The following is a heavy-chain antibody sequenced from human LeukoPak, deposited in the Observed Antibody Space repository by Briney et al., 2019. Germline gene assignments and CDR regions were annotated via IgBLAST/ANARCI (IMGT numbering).Heavy chain of an antibody. Sequence: SETLSLTCTVSRGSVSSSTYYWSWVRQPPGKGLEWIASIYYTGSTYYNPSLKSRVTISLDMSKNEFFLTMTSVTAADTAVYFCTAEKNGSPHYWGQGTQVAVSS. J-gene: IGHJ4*02. V-gene: IGHV4-39*07. CDR1: RGSVSSSTYY. CDR3: TAEKNGSPHY. D-gene: IGHD2-8*01. CDR2: IYYTGST.